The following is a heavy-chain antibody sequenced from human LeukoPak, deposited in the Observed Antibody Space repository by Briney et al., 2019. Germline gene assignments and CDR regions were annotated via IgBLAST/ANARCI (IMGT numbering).Heavy chain of an antibody. CDR3: ARVVFWSGYSRDYYYGMDV. CDR2: TYYRSKWYN. Sequence: QTLSLTCATSGDSVSSNSAAWNWIRQSPSRGLEWLGRTYYRSKWYNDYAVSVKSRITINPDTSRNQFSLQLNSVTPEDTAVYYCARVVFWSGYSRDYYYGMDVWGQGTTVTVSS. CDR1: GDSVSSNSAA. J-gene: IGHJ6*02. D-gene: IGHD3-3*01. V-gene: IGHV6-1*01.